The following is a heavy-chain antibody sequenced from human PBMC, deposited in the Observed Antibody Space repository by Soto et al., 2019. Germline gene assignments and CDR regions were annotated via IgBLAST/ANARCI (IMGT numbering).Heavy chain of an antibody. CDR1: GFTFSSYA. J-gene: IGHJ6*02. CDR3: AKDQGYCSGGSCYSLQDYGMDV. D-gene: IGHD2-15*01. CDR2: ISGSGGST. V-gene: IGHV3-23*01. Sequence: GGSLRLSCAASGFTFSSYAMSWVRQAPGKGLEWVSAISGSGGSTYYADSVKGRFTISRDNSKNTLYLQMNSLRAEDTAVYYCAKDQGYCSGGSCYSLQDYGMDVWGQGTTVTVSS.